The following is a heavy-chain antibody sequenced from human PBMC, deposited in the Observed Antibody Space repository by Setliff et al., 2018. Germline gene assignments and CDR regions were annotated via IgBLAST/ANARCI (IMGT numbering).Heavy chain of an antibody. D-gene: IGHD3-16*02. CDR1: GYTFVGYY. J-gene: IGHJ4*02. CDR2: INPKTGGT. V-gene: IGHV1-2*02. CDR3: AREPYDYIWGSYRSPYFDH. Sequence: ASVKVSCKASGYTFVGYYLHWVRQAPGQGLEWMGWINPKTGGTNYAQKFQGRVTMTRDASINTAFMHLSSLKSDDMAVYYCAREPYDYIWGSYRSPYFDHWGQGALVTV.